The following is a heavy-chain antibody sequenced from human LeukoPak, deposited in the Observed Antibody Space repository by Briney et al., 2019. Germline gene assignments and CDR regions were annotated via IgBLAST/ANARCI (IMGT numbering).Heavy chain of an antibody. J-gene: IGHJ4*02. Sequence: PSETLSLTCIVSGGSISSNSYYWGWIRQPPGKGLEWIGSFYYSGSTYYNPSLKSRVTISVDTSKNQFSLKLRSVTAADTAVYYCASNNHRDGYSYGDYYFDYWGQGTLVTVSS. CDR1: GGSISSNSYY. V-gene: IGHV4-39*07. D-gene: IGHD5-18*01. CDR2: FYYSGST. CDR3: ASNNHRDGYSYGDYYFDY.